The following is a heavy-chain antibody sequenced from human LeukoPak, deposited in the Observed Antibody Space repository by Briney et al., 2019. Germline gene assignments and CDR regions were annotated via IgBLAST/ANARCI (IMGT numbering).Heavy chain of an antibody. CDR1: GFTFSSYG. CDR2: IPYDGSNK. J-gene: IGHJ4*02. Sequence: HPGRSLRLSCAASGFTFSSYGMHWVRQAPGKGLEWVAVIPYDGSNKYYADSVKGRFTISRDNAKNSLYLQMNSLRAEDTAVYYCARDRGSSGYYYGGLDYWGQGTLVTVSS. V-gene: IGHV3-30*03. CDR3: ARDRGSSGYYYGGLDY. D-gene: IGHD3-22*01.